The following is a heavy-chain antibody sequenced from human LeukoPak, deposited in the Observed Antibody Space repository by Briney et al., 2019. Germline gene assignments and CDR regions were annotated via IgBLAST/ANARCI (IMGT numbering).Heavy chain of an antibody. J-gene: IGHJ5*02. CDR2: INPNSGGT. CDR3: ANTYALGNYYKGGFDP. Sequence: GASVKVSCKASGYTFSNYDIKWVRQATGQGLEWMGWINPNSGGTNYAQNFEGSVTMTRDTSIRTVYMELSRLRSDDTPVYYCANTYALGNYYKGGFDPWGQGTLVTVSS. CDR1: GYTFSNYD. D-gene: IGHD3-10*01. V-gene: IGHV1-2*02.